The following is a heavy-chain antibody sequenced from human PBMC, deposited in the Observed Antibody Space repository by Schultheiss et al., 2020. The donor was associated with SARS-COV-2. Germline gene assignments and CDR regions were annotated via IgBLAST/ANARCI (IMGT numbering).Heavy chain of an antibody. CDR1: GYTFTSYG. CDR2: IIPIFGTA. V-gene: IGHV1-69*13. Sequence: SVKVSCKPSGYTFTSYGISWVRKAPGQGLEWMGGIIPIFGTANYEKKFQGRVTITADESTSTAYMELSSLRSVDTALYYCARGSSPHYDILSGYYSGFDYWGQGTLVTVSS. J-gene: IGHJ4*02. CDR3: ARGSSPHYDILSGYYSGFDY. D-gene: IGHD3-9*01.